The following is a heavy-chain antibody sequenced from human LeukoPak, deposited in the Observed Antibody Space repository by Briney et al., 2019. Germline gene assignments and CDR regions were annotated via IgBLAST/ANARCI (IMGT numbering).Heavy chain of an antibody. Sequence: GGSLRLSCAASGFTFSSYAMQWVRQPPGKGQEWVAVISYDGSNKYYADSVKGRFTISRDNSKNTLYLQMNSLRAEDTAVYYCARGLYPYYYYMDVWGKGTTVTVSS. CDR3: ARGLYPYYYYMDV. J-gene: IGHJ6*03. CDR2: ISYDGSNK. V-gene: IGHV3-30*04. CDR1: GFTFSSYA. D-gene: IGHD2-2*02.